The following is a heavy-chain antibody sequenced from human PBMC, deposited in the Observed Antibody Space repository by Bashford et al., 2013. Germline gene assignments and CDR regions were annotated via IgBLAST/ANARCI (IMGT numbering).Heavy chain of an antibody. CDR1: GGSINGYY. V-gene: IGHV4-59*01. D-gene: IGHD3-10*01. Sequence: SETLSLTCAVSGGSINGYYWSWIRQPPGKGLECVGYMYYSGSTNYNPSLKSRVTISVDTSKNEFSLRLSSVTAADTAVYYCARVIQRGVSGYYFDYWGQGTLVTVSS. J-gene: IGHJ4*02. CDR2: MYYSGST. CDR3: ARVIQRGVSGYYFDY.